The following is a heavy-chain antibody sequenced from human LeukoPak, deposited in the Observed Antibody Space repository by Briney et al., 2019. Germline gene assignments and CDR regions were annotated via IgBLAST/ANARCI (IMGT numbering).Heavy chain of an antibody. Sequence: SETLSLTCTVSGGSISSYYWSWIRQPPGKGLEWIGYIYYSGSTNYNPSLKSRVTISIDTSKNQFSLKLSSVTAADTAVYYCARYKGVVPAAIYWFDPWGQGTLVTVSS. V-gene: IGHV4-59*01. J-gene: IGHJ5*02. D-gene: IGHD2-2*01. CDR3: ARYKGVVPAAIYWFDP. CDR2: IYYSGST. CDR1: GGSISSYY.